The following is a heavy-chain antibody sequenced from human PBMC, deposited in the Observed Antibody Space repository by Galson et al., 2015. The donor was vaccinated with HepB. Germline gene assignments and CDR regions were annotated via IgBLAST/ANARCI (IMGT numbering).Heavy chain of an antibody. J-gene: IGHJ4*02. CDR3: AKGRGSGWSASNY. V-gene: IGHV3-23*01. Sequence: SLRLSCAASGFTFSSYAMSWVRQAPGQGLEWVSAISGSGGSTYYADSVKGRFTISRDDSKNTLYLQMNSLRAEDTALYSCAKGRGSGWSASNYWGQGTLVTVSS. CDR1: GFTFSSYA. CDR2: ISGSGGST. D-gene: IGHD6-19*01.